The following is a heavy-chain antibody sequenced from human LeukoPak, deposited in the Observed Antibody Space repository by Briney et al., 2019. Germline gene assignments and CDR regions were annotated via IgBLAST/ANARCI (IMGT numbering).Heavy chain of an antibody. CDR3: ATHSSSTRGGNYFDY. D-gene: IGHD6-6*01. J-gene: IGHJ4*02. V-gene: IGHV3-64*01. Sequence: SGGSLRLSCAASGFTFSSYAMSWVRQAPGKGLEYVSAISSNGGSTYYANSVKGRFTISRDNSKNTLYLQMGSLRAEDMAVYYCATHSSSTRGGNYFDYWGQGTLVTVSS. CDR2: ISSNGGST. CDR1: GFTFSSYA.